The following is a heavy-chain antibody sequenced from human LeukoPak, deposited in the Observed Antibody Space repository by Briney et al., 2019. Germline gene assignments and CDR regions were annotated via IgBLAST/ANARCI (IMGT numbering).Heavy chain of an antibody. Sequence: GGSLRLSRAASRFTLSSYSMKSVRETPGEGREWGSYISISVSSTIYYPDSVMGRLTISRNNAKNPLYLQMNSLRAEYTAVYYCARGYNDSSGYYDAFDIWGQGTMVTVSS. V-gene: IGHV3-48*01. D-gene: IGHD3-22*01. CDR1: RFTLSSYS. CDR3: ARGYNDSSGYYDAFDI. CDR2: ISISVSSTI. J-gene: IGHJ3*02.